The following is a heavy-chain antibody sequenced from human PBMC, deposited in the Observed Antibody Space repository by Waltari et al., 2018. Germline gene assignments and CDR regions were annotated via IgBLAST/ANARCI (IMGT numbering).Heavy chain of an antibody. Sequence: QVQLQESGPGLVKPSETLSLTCAVSGYSISSGYYWGWIRQPPGKGLEWIGSIYHSGSTYYNPSLKSRVTISVDTSKNQCSLKLSSVTAADTAVYYCARDDSSSYWYFDLWGRGTLVTVSS. J-gene: IGHJ2*01. CDR3: ARDDSSSYWYFDL. CDR1: GYSISSGYY. V-gene: IGHV4-38-2*02. CDR2: IYHSGST. D-gene: IGHD6-6*01.